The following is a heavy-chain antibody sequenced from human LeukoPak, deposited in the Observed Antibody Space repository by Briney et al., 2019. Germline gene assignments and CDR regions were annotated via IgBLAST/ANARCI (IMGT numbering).Heavy chain of an antibody. CDR1: GYTFTGNY. V-gene: IGHV1-2*02. CDR3: VRAYYHHMDV. Sequence: EASVKVSCKASGYTFTGNYMHWVRQAPGQGLEWMGWVNPTSGGTKYEQNFQGRVTMTRDTSISTAYMELSRLRSDDTAVYYCVRAYYHHMDVWGQGTTVTVSS. D-gene: IGHD3-10*01. J-gene: IGHJ6*02. CDR2: VNPTSGGT.